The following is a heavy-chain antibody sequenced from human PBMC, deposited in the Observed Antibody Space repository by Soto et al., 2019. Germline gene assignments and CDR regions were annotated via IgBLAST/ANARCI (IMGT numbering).Heavy chain of an antibody. V-gene: IGHV1-69*13. J-gene: IGHJ6*02. CDR1: GGTFSSYA. D-gene: IGHD1-26*01. Sequence: SVKVSCKASGGTFSSYAISWVRQAPGQGLEWMGGIIPIFGTANYAQKFQGRVTITADESTSTAYMELSSLRSEDTAVYYCARYSGSYRAPYYYYGMDVGGQGTTVTVAS. CDR2: IIPIFGTA. CDR3: ARYSGSYRAPYYYYGMDV.